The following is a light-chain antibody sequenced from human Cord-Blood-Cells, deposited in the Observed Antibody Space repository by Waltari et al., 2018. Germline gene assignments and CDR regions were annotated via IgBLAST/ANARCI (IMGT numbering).Light chain of an antibody. CDR3: QQYNSYPYT. CDR2: KAS. Sequence: DIQMTQYPPTLSASVGDRVTITCRASQSISSWLAWYQQKPGKAPKLLIYKASSLESGVPSRFSGSGSWTEFTLTISSLQPDDFATYYCQQYNSYPYTFGQGTKLEIK. J-gene: IGKJ2*01. CDR1: QSISSW. V-gene: IGKV1-5*03.